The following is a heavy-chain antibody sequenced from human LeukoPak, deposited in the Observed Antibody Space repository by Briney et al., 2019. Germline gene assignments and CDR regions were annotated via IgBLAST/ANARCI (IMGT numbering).Heavy chain of an antibody. V-gene: IGHV3-11*04. Sequence: PGGSLRLSCAASGFTFSDYYMSWIRQAPGKGLEWVSYISSTGSPTYYADSVRGRFTISRDNAKNSLYLQMNSLRADDTAVYYCARGGGGSDLDYYYYYMDVWGKGTTVTISS. CDR2: ISSTGSPT. J-gene: IGHJ6*03. D-gene: IGHD3-16*01. CDR3: ARGGGGSDLDYYYYYMDV. CDR1: GFTFSDYY.